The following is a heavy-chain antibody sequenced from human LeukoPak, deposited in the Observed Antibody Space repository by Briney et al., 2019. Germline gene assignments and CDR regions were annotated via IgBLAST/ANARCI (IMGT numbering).Heavy chain of an antibody. CDR2: IIPIFDTP. J-gene: IGHJ3*02. D-gene: IGHD6-25*01. CDR3: ARDITGYDAFDI. Sequence: SMKVSCKASGGTFNNYAISWVRQAPGQGLEWMGVIIPIFDTPNYAQKFQGRVTITTDASTSTAYMELSRLRSEATAVYYCARDITGYDAFDIWGQGTVATVSS. V-gene: IGHV1-69*05. CDR1: GGTFNNYA.